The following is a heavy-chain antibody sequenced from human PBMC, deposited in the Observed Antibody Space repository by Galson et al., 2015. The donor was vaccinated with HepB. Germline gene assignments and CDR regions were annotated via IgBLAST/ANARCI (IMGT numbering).Heavy chain of an antibody. CDR2: IDPSDSDT. D-gene: IGHD6-19*01. J-gene: IGHJ4*02. CDR1: GYTFTAFW. CDR3: ASSSAGPDY. Sequence: QSGAEVKKPVESPRISCKGSGYTFTAFWITWVRQIPGKGLAWEGRIDPSDSDTAYSPSFRGHVTISTDKSITAAYLQWCSLKASDTAIYYSASSSAGPDYWGQGTLVTVSP. V-gene: IGHV5-10-1*01.